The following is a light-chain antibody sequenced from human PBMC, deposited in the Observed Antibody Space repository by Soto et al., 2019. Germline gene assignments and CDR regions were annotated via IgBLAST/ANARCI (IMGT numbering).Light chain of an antibody. J-gene: IGLJ3*02. CDR3: QVWDPGRDHRV. V-gene: IGLV3-21*02. CDR1: RLARLR. Sequence: SYELTQPPSVAAALGQRAWVTCGGYRLARLRGPWYQQQPGQAPVLVVYDDSDRPSGIPERFSGSNSGNTATVSISRVEPGDEADYYCQVWDPGRDHRVLGGGTKLTVL. CDR2: DDS.